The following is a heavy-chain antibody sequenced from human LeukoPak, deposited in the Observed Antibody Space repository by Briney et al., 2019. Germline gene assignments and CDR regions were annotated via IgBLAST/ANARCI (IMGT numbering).Heavy chain of an antibody. D-gene: IGHD3-16*01. Sequence: PGGSLRLSCSGSGITLTSYTIHWVRRAPGKGLEWMTCVLDNTDFPYYADSVEGRFIISRDSSKNVVYLQMNSLRPEDTAIYYCASEPGLSRGPDYAMDVWGRGTTVTVSS. CDR1: GITLTSYT. V-gene: IGHV3-30-3*01. J-gene: IGHJ6*02. CDR3: ASEPGLSRGPDYAMDV. CDR2: VLDNTDFP.